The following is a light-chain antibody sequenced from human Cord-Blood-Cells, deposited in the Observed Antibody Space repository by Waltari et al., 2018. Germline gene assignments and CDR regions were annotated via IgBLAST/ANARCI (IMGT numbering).Light chain of an antibody. CDR2: QDS. Sequence: SYELTQPPSVSVSPGQTASITCSGDKLGDKYACWYQQKPGQSPVLVIYQDSKRPSGIPERFSGANSGNTATRTISGTQAMDEADYYCQAWDSSNVVFGGVTKLTVL. CDR3: QAWDSSNVV. CDR1: KLGDKY. J-gene: IGLJ2*01. V-gene: IGLV3-1*01.